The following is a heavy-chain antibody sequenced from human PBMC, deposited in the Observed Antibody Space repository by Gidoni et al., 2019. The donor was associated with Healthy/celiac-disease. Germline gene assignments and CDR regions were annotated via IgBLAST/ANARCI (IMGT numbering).Heavy chain of an antibody. CDR1: GFTFSSYA. J-gene: IGHJ4*02. V-gene: IGHV3-64D*09. CDR3: VKDGAKVAEFDY. CDR2: ISSNGGST. Sequence: EVQLVESGGGLVQPGGSLRRPCSASGFTFSSYAMHWFRQAPGKGLEYVSAISSNGGSTYYADSVKGRFTISRDNSKNTLYLQMSSLRAEDTAVYYCVKDGAKVAEFDYWGQGTLVTVSS. D-gene: IGHD5-12*01.